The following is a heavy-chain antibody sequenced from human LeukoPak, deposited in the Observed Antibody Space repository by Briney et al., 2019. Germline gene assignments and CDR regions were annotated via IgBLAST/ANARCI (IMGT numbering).Heavy chain of an antibody. J-gene: IGHJ6*03. V-gene: IGHV3-7*01. CDR3: AREVRDFWSGYCMDV. CDR1: GFTFSSYW. D-gene: IGHD3-3*01. Sequence: GGSLRLSCAASGFTFSSYWMSWVRQAPGKGLDWVANIKQDGSEKYYVDSVKGRFTISRDNAKNSLYLQMNSLRAEDTAVYYCAREVRDFWSGYCMDVWGKGTTVTVSS. CDR2: IKQDGSEK.